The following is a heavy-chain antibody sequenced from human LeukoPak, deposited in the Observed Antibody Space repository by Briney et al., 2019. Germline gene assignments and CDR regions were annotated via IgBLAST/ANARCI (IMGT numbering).Heavy chain of an antibody. J-gene: IGHJ6*03. CDR3: ARYYDSSGYYSGRDYYYMDV. CDR2: INTNTGNP. Sequence: ASVKVSCKASGYTFTSYAMNWVRQAPGQGLEWMGWINTNTGNPTYAQGFTGRFVFSLDTSVNTAYLQISSLKAEDTAVYYCARYYDSSGYYSGRDYYYMDVWGKGTTVTVSS. D-gene: IGHD3-22*01. V-gene: IGHV7-4-1*02. CDR1: GYTFTSYA.